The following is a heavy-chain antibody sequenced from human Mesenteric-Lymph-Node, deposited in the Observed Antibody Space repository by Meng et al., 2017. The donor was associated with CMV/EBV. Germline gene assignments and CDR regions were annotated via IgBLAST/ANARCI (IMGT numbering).Heavy chain of an antibody. D-gene: IGHD5-18*01. V-gene: IGHV3-53*05. CDR1: GFTVSSNY. Sequence: GGSLRLSCAASGFTVSSNYMSWVRQAPGKGLEWVAVIDSGGSTYYADSVKGRFTISRDNSKNTLYLQMNSLGAEDTAVYYCARESRGYSLDYWGQGTLVTVSS. CDR2: IDSGGST. CDR3: ARESRGYSLDY. J-gene: IGHJ4*02.